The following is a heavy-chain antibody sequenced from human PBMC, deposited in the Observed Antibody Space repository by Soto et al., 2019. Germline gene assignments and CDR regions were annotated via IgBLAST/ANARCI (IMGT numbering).Heavy chain of an antibody. CDR3: ASRRNPYGAYDY. CDR1: GFTVSSNF. Sequence: EVPLVVSGGGLVQPGGSLRLSCAASGFTVSSNFMSWVRQAPGKGLEWVSIIYSGGSTYYAASVKGRFTISRDNSKNPLYLQMNSLRGDDTAVYYCASRRNPYGAYDYWGQGTLVTVSS. J-gene: IGHJ4*02. V-gene: IGHV3-66*01. CDR2: IYSGGST. D-gene: IGHD4-17*01.